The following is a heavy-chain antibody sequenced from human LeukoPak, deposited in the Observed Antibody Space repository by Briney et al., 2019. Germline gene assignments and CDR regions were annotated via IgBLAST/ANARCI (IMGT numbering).Heavy chain of an antibody. CDR3: ARGFSFDI. J-gene: IGHJ3*02. Sequence: SQTLSLTCAVSGGSISSGGYSWSWIRQPPGKGLEWIGYIYYSGSTNYNPSLKSRVTISVDTSKNQFSLKLSSVTAADTAVYYCARGFSFDIWGQGTMVTVSS. D-gene: IGHD3-3*01. CDR2: IYYSGST. CDR1: GGSISSGGYS. V-gene: IGHV4-30-4*07.